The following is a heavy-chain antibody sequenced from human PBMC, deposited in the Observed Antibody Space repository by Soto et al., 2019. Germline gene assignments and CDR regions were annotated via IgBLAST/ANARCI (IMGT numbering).Heavy chain of an antibody. V-gene: IGHV3-21*01. J-gene: IGHJ4*02. D-gene: IGHD6-19*01. CDR3: ARDNSRMWAVAAYFDY. Sequence: EVQLVESGGGLVKPGGSLRLSCAASGFTFSSYSMNWVRQAPVKGLEWVSSISSSSSYIYYADSVKGRFTISRDNAKNSLYLQMNSLRAEDTAVYYCARDNSRMWAVAAYFDYWGQGTLVTVSS. CDR1: GFTFSSYS. CDR2: ISSSSSYI.